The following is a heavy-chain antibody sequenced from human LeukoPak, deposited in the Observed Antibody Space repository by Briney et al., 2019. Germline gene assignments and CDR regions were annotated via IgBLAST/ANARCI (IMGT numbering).Heavy chain of an antibody. D-gene: IGHD3-10*01. J-gene: IGHJ5*02. V-gene: IGHV3-21*01. CDR2: ISNGTSYI. CDR3: ARAGNYYARHTNWFDL. Sequence: KSGGSLRLSCAASGFTFSSYSMNWVRQAPGKGLEWVSSISNGTSYIYYADSVKGRFTISRDNAKNSLYLQMNSLRAEDTAVYYCARAGNYYARHTNWFDLWGRGTLVTVSS. CDR1: GFTFSSYS.